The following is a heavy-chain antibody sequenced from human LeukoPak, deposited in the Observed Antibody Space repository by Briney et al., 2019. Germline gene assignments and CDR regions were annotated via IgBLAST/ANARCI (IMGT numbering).Heavy chain of an antibody. CDR3: ARDHDYVWGSYQFRT. J-gene: IGHJ5*02. CDR2: ISAYNGNT. V-gene: IGHV1-18*01. D-gene: IGHD3-16*02. CDR1: GYTFTSYG. Sequence: ASVKVSCKASGYTFTSYGISWVRQAPGQGLEWMGWISAYNGNTNYAQKLQGRVTMTTDTSTSTAYMELRSLRSEDTAVYYCARDHDYVWGSYQFRTWGQGTLVTVSS.